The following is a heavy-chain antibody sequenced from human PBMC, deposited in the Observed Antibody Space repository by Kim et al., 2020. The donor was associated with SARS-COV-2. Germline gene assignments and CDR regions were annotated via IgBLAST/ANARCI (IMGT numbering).Heavy chain of an antibody. CDR3: ARDGAPIDYGSGSYKDY. Sequence: GGSLRLSCAASGFTFSSYGMHWVRQAPGKGLEWVAVIWYDGSNKYYADSVKGRFTISRDNSKNTLYLQMNSLRAEDTAVYYCARDGAPIDYGSGSYKDYWGQGTLVTVSS. D-gene: IGHD3-10*01. CDR1: GFTFSSYG. V-gene: IGHV3-33*01. CDR2: IWYDGSNK. J-gene: IGHJ4*02.